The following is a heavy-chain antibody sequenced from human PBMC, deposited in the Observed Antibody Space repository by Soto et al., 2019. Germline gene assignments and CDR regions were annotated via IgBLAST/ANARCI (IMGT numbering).Heavy chain of an antibody. CDR1: GYDFTDHY. CDR3: ARAPRGGVIIVITSAKIDY. Sequence: ASVKVSCKASGYDFTDHYIHWVRQAPGQGXEWMGIISPDGGSTRYSQQFQARITMTRDTSTSTVYMELSSLRSEDTAVYYCARAPRGGVIIVITSAKIDYWGQGTLVTVCS. J-gene: IGHJ4*02. V-gene: IGHV1-46*01. CDR2: ISPDGGST. D-gene: IGHD3-10*01.